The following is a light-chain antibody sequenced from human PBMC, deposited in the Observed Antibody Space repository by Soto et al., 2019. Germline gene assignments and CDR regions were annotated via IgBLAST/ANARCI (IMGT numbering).Light chain of an antibody. CDR2: GAS. J-gene: IGKJ1*01. Sequence: EIGMTQSPATLSVSPGDRATLSCRASQSVGSNLAWYQQKPGQAPRLLIYGASTRVTGIPARFSGSGSGTEFTLTISSLQSEDFAVYYCQQYNNWPRTFGQGTKVDIK. CDR1: QSVGSN. V-gene: IGKV3-15*01. CDR3: QQYNNWPRT.